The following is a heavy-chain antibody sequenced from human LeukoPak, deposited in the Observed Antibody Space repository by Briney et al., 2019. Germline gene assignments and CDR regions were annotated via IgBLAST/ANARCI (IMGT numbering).Heavy chain of an antibody. V-gene: IGHV1-2*02. Sequence: ASVKVSCKASAYTFTNHYIHWVRQAPGQGLEWMGWINPNSGDTSYEEKFQGRVTMTRDTSINTAYMELSSLRSDDTAIYYCARERYTGYNWFDPWGKGTLVTVSS. CDR2: INPNSGDT. D-gene: IGHD1-26*01. CDR3: ARERYTGYNWFDP. J-gene: IGHJ5*02. CDR1: AYTFTNHY.